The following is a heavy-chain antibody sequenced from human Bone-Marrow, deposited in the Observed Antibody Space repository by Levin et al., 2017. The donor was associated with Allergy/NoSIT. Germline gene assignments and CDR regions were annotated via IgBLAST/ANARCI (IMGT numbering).Heavy chain of an antibody. CDR1: GGSITTLAYY. Sequence: SETLSLTCTVSGGSITTLAYYWAWVRQPPGRGLEWIGTIFHSGTTYYNPSLKSRVTISVDTSKNQFSLRLRSVTAADSAVYFCASFYRDGQRLPQYFDHWGQGTLVPVSS. V-gene: IGHV4-39*01. CDR3: ASFYRDGQRLPQYFDH. J-gene: IGHJ4*02. CDR2: IFHSGTT. D-gene: IGHD5-12*01.